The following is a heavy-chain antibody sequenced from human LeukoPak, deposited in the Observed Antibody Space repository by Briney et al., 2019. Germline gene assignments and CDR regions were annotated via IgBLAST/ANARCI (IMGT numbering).Heavy chain of an antibody. CDR1: AFTLSNYW. Sequence: GRCLRLSCVGSAFTLSNYWMHWVRQAPGKGLVWVSRIMFDGTYTMYADSVKGRFTISRDNANNTLYLQMNSLRAEDTAVYYCARDDYYSSWGQGTLVTVSS. D-gene: IGHD3-10*01. CDR2: IMFDGTYT. J-gene: IGHJ5*02. CDR3: ARDDYYSS. V-gene: IGHV3-74*03.